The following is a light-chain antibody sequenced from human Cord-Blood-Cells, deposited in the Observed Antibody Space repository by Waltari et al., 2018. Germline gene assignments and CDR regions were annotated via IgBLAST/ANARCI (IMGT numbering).Light chain of an antibody. V-gene: IGKV1-39*01. Sequence: DIQMTQSPSSLSASVGHRVTITCRGSQSISSYLDWYQQKPGKAPKLLIYAASSLQSGVPYRCSGSGCGTEFTLTISRLQPEDCATYYCEQSYGTPYTFGQGTKLEI. CDR1: QSISSY. CDR2: AAS. J-gene: IGKJ2*01. CDR3: EQSYGTPYT.